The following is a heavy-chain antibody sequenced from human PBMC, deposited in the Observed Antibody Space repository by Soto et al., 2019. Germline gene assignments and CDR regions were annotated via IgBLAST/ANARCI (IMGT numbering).Heavy chain of an antibody. J-gene: IGHJ4*02. Sequence: ASVKVSCKASGYTFTSYGISWVRQAPGQGLEWMGWISAYNGNTNYAQKLQGRVTMTTDTSTSTAYMELRSLRADDTDVYYCAKRYSYDSSGSYYRAPSYFDYWGQGTLVTVSS. CDR1: GYTFTSYG. V-gene: IGHV1-18*04. CDR3: AKRYSYDSSGSYYRAPSYFDY. CDR2: ISAYNGNT. D-gene: IGHD3-22*01.